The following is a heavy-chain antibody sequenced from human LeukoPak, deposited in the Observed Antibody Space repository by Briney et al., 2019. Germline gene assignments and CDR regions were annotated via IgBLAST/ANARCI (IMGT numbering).Heavy chain of an antibody. CDR2: IRSKPYGGTT. Sequence: GRSLSLSCTASGFTFGDYGMSWVRQAPGEGLEWVGFIRSKPYGGTTEYAASVKGRFTISRDDSESIAYLQMNSLKTEDTAVYYCTRGDYYDSSGYYLLFDYWGRGTLVTVSS. V-gene: IGHV3-49*04. CDR1: GFTFGDYG. J-gene: IGHJ4*02. CDR3: TRGDYYDSSGYYLLFDY. D-gene: IGHD3-22*01.